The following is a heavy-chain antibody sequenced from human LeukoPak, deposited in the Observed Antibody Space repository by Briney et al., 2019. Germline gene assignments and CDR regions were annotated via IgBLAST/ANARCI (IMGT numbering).Heavy chain of an antibody. CDR3: AGLSSVAARPGWVDP. CDR1: RYTFTDYY. J-gene: IGHJ5*02. CDR2: IDPKSGGT. D-gene: IGHD6-6*01. Sequence: GASVKVSCKASRYTFTDYYIHWVRQAPGQGLEWMGWIDPKSGGTNYAQEFQGRVTMTRDTSISTAYMEVSSLRSDDTAIYYCAGLSSVAARPGWVDPWGQGTLVTVSS. V-gene: IGHV1-2*02.